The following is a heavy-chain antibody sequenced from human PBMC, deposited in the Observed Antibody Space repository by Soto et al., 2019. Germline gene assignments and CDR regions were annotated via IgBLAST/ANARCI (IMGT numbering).Heavy chain of an antibody. CDR1: GFTFSTYS. Sequence: EVQLVESGGGLVQPGGSLRLSCAASGFTFSTYSMNWVRQAPGKGLEWLSYMRSTGSAIHYADSVKGRFTISRDNVKNSLYLQMNSLRAEDTAVYYCAGSDTGGYYGIWGQGTMVTVSS. J-gene: IGHJ3*02. CDR2: MRSTGSAI. CDR3: AGSDTGGYYGI. V-gene: IGHV3-48*01. D-gene: IGHD3-22*01.